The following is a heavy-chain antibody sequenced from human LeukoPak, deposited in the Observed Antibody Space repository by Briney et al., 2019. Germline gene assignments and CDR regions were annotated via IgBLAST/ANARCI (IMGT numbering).Heavy chain of an antibody. CDR3: AKDPHPNTVTTEYFQH. CDR2: IWYDGSNK. J-gene: IGHJ1*01. Sequence: PGRSLRLSCAASGFTFSSYGMHWVRQAPGKGLEWVAVIWYDGSNKYYADSVKGRFTISRDNAKNSLYLQMNSLRAEDTALYYCAKDPHPNTVTTEYFQHWGQGTLVTVSS. V-gene: IGHV3-33*03. CDR1: GFTFSSYG. D-gene: IGHD4-17*01.